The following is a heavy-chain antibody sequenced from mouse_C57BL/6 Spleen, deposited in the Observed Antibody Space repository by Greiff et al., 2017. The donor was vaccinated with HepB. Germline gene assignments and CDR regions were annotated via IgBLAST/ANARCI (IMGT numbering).Heavy chain of an antibody. J-gene: IGHJ4*01. CDR1: GYTFTSDW. CDR2: IYPGSGST. CDR3: ARYLFYDYVCYAMDY. V-gene: IGHV1-55*01. Sequence: QVQLQQPGAELGKPGASVKMSCKASGYTFTSDWITWVKQRPGQGLEWIGDIYPGSGSTNYNEKFKSKATLTVDTSSSTAYMQLSSLTSEDSAVYYFARYLFYDYVCYAMDYWGQGTSVPVSP. D-gene: IGHD2-4*01.